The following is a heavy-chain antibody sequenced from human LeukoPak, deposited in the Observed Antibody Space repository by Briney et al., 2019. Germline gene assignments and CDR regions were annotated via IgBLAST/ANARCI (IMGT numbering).Heavy chain of an antibody. CDR3: ARVRYSSGWYL. J-gene: IGHJ5*02. D-gene: IGHD6-19*01. CDR1: GYTFTSYD. CDR2: MNPNSGNT. Sequence: ASVKVSCKASGYTFTSYDINWVRQATGQGLEWMGWMNPNSGNTGYAEKFQGRVTMTRNTSIRTAYMELSSLRSDDTAVYYCARVRYSSGWYLWGQGTLVTVSS. V-gene: IGHV1-8*01.